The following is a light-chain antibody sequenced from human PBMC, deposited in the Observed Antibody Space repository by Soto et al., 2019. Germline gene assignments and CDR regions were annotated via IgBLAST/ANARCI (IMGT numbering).Light chain of an antibody. J-gene: IGKJ4*01. CDR3: QQNHDWPLT. CDR2: DAS. V-gene: IGKV3-15*01. Sequence: IVMTQSPATLSVSPGERATLSCRASQSVGSNLAWYQQKPGQAPRLLIYDASTRATGVPARFSGTGYGTEFTLTINSLQSEDFAVYYCQQNHDWPLTFGGGTKVDIK. CDR1: QSVGSN.